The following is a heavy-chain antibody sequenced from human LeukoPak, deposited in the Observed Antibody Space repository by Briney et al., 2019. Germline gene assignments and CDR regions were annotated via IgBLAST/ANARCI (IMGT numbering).Heavy chain of an antibody. V-gene: IGHV1-46*01. CDR2: INPSGGST. CDR3: AREVAGNWYFDL. CDR1: GYTFTSYY. J-gene: IGHJ2*01. Sequence: ASVKVSCTASGYTFTSYYMHWVRQAPGQGLEWMGIINPSGGSTSYAQKFQGRVTMTRDTSTSTVYMELSSLRSEDTAVYYCAREVAGNWYFDLWGRGTLVTVSS. D-gene: IGHD6-19*01.